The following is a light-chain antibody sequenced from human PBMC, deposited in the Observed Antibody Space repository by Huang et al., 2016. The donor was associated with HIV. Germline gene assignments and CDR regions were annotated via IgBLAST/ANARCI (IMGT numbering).Light chain of an antibody. CDR2: DAS. V-gene: IGKV3-11*01. CDR1: QSIGSY. Sequence: EIVLTQSPATLSLSPGEGATLSCRASQSIGSYLAWYQQSPGQAPRLLIYDASIRATGIPARFSGRGSGTDFTLTISSLEPEDFAVYYFQQRNNWPPWTFGQGTKVELK. J-gene: IGKJ1*01. CDR3: QQRNNWPPWT.